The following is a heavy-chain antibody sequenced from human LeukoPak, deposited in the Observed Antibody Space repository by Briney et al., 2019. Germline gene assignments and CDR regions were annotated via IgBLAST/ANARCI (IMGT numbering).Heavy chain of an antibody. D-gene: IGHD3-10*01. J-gene: IGHJ4*02. CDR2: IGGSGGST. Sequence: PGGSLRLSCAASGFTFRNYAMSWVRQAPGKGLEWVSAIGGSGGSTYYVDSVKGRFTISRDNSKNTLYLQMNSLRAEDTAVYYCAKDPITMIRGVNNDIDYWGRGTLVTVSS. CDR3: AKDPITMIRGVNNDIDY. CDR1: GFTFRNYA. V-gene: IGHV3-23*01.